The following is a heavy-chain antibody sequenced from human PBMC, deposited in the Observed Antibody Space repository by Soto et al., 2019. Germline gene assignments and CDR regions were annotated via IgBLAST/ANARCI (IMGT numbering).Heavy chain of an antibody. CDR3: TREVQPGVRREYDY. Sequence: EAHLVESGGGLVKPGGSLRLSCEASAFTFGTNPINGSPQPQGKGLGWVSSIDRGGSRTFYADTVKGQFTISRDNAKNSLFLQMNSLRAEDTAVYFCTREVQPGVRREYDYWGQGTLVTVSS. CDR1: AFTFGTNP. J-gene: IGHJ4*02. D-gene: IGHD1-1*01. CDR2: IDRGGSRT. V-gene: IGHV3-21*01.